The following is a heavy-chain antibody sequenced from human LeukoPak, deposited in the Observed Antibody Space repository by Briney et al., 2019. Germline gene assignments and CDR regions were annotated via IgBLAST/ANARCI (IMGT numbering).Heavy chain of an antibody. V-gene: IGHV4-31*03. Sequence: SETLSLTCTVSGGSISSGGYYWSWIRQHPGKGLEWIGYIYYSGSTYYNPSLKSRVTMSVDTSKNQFSLKLSSVTAADTAVYYCARERYSSSWNDAFDIWGQGTMVTVSS. D-gene: IGHD6-13*01. CDR1: GGSISSGGYY. J-gene: IGHJ3*02. CDR3: ARERYSSSWNDAFDI. CDR2: IYYSGST.